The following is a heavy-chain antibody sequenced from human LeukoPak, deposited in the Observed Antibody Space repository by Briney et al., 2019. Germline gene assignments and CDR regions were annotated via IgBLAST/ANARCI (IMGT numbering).Heavy chain of an antibody. Sequence: GGSLRLSCAASGFTFSSYGMHWVRRAPGKGLEWVAVISYDGSNKYYADSVKGRFTISRDNSKNTLYLQMNSLRAEDTAVYYCAKMDDYGDYWGQGTLVTVSS. V-gene: IGHV3-30*18. CDR1: GFTFSSYG. J-gene: IGHJ4*02. D-gene: IGHD2-2*03. CDR2: ISYDGSNK. CDR3: AKMDDYGDY.